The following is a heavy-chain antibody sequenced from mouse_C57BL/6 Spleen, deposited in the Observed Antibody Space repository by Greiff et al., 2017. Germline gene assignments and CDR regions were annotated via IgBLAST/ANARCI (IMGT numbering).Heavy chain of an antibody. D-gene: IGHD1-1*01. CDR1: GFNIKDDY. Sequence: EVQRVESGAELVRPGASVKLSCTASGFNIKDDYMHWVKQRPEQGLEWIGWIDPENGDTEYASKFQGKATITADTSSNTAYLQLSSLTSEDTAVYYCTAGGITTVVSAMDYWGQGTSVTVAS. CDR2: IDPENGDT. CDR3: TAGGITTVVSAMDY. V-gene: IGHV14-4*01. J-gene: IGHJ4*01.